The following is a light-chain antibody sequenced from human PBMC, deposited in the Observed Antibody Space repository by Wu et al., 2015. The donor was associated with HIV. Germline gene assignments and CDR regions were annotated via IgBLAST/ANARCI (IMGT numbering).Light chain of an antibody. CDR3: QRYGSSSYT. Sequence: EIVMTQFPATLSVSPGERATLSCRASQSISSSLAWYQQKRGQAPRLLIYGSSFRATGIPDRFSGSGSGTDFSLTISRLEPEDFAVYYCQRYGSSSYTFGQGTKLETK. CDR1: QSISSS. CDR2: GSS. J-gene: IGKJ2*01. V-gene: IGKV3-20*01.